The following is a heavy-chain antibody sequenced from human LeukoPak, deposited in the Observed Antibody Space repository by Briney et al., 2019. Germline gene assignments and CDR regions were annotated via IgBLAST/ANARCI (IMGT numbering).Heavy chain of an antibody. Sequence: PGGSLRLSCAVSGFTFSNYWMRWVRQAPGKGLEWVANKNQDGSEINYVDSVKGRFIISRDNARNSPYLQMNGLRADDTAVYYCARDRGYSTFDYWGQGTLVTVSS. V-gene: IGHV3-7*01. CDR3: ARDRGYSTFDY. CDR1: GFTFSNYW. D-gene: IGHD3-22*01. CDR2: KNQDGSEI. J-gene: IGHJ4*02.